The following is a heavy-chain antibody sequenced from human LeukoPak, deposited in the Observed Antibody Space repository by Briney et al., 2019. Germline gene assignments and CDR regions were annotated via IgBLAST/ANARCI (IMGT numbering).Heavy chain of an antibody. Sequence: GGSLRLSCAASGFTVINNYMSWARQAPGKGLGWVSVIYSGGSTFYADSVKGRFTISRDNSKNTVYLQMNSLRPEDTAVYYCARGGEYQFALYYMDVWGKGTTVTVSS. V-gene: IGHV3-53*05. CDR3: ARGGEYQFALYYMDV. J-gene: IGHJ6*03. CDR1: GFTVINNY. D-gene: IGHD2-2*01. CDR2: IYSGGST.